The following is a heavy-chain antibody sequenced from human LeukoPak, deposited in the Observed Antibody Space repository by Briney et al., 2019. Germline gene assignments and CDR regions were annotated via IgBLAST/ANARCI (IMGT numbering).Heavy chain of an antibody. V-gene: IGHV1-18*01. D-gene: IGHD3-22*01. CDR2: ISAYNGNT. CDR3: ARDYYDSSGRLDC. CDR1: GYTFTSYA. J-gene: IGHJ4*02. Sequence: ASVKVSCKASGYTFTSYAMHWVRQAPGQGLEWMGWISAYNGNTNYEQKIQGRVTMTTDTSTSTAYMELRSLRSDDTAVYYCARDYYDSSGRLDCWGQGTLVTVSS.